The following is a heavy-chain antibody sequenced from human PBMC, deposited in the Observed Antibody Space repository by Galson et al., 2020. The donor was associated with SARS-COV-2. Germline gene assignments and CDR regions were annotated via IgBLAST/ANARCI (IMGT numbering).Heavy chain of an antibody. J-gene: IGHJ6*03. Sequence: ASVKVSCKASGYTFTGYYMHWVRQAPGQGLEWMGWINPNSGGTNYAQKFQGRVTMTRDTSISTAYMELSRLRSDDTAVYYCARGIVVVPVYYYYYMDVWGKGTTVTVSS. CDR3: ARGIVVVPVYYYYYMDV. CDR2: INPNSGGT. CDR1: GYTFTGYY. V-gene: IGHV1-2*02. D-gene: IGHD2-2*01.